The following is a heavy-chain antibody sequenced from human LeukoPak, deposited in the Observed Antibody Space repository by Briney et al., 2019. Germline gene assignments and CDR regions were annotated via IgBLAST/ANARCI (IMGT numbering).Heavy chain of an antibody. CDR2: ISSDGSST. V-gene: IGHV3-74*01. CDR1: GLTLSSHW. Sequence: PGGSLRLSCAASGLTLSSHWMHWVRQAPGKGLVWVSHISSDGSSTNYADSVKGRFTISRDNAKNTLYLQMNSLRAEDTAVYYCVRGTVLRPRSAVDIWGQGTMVIVSS. CDR3: VRGTVLRPRSAVDI. J-gene: IGHJ3*02. D-gene: IGHD3-3*01.